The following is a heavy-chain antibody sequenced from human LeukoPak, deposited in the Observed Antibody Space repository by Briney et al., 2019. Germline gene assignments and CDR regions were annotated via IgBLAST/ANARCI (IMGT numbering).Heavy chain of an antibody. V-gene: IGHV3-64*01. CDR2: ISSNGGST. CDR1: GFTFSSYA. Sequence: GGSLRLSCAASGFTFSSYAMHWVRQAPGKGLEYVSAISSNGGSTYYANSVKGRFTISRDNSKSTLYLQMGSLRAEDMAVYYCAREGDSYYGSGSYTTGIDYWGQGTLVTVSS. CDR3: AREGDSYYGSGSYTTGIDY. J-gene: IGHJ4*02. D-gene: IGHD3-10*01.